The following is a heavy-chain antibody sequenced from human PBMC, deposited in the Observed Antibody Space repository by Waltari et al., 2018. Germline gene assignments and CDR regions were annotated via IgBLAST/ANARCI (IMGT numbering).Heavy chain of an antibody. J-gene: IGHJ4*02. CDR3: ARVQDYYDSSGYYRDFDY. D-gene: IGHD3-22*01. Sequence: EVQLVESGGGLVQPGGSLRLSCAASGFTFSSYSMNWVRQAPGKGLEWVSYISSSSSTIDYADSVKGRFTISRDNAKNSLYLQMNSLRAEDTAVYYCARVQDYYDSSGYYRDFDYWGQGTLVTVSS. V-gene: IGHV3-48*01. CDR2: ISSSSSTI. CDR1: GFTFSSYS.